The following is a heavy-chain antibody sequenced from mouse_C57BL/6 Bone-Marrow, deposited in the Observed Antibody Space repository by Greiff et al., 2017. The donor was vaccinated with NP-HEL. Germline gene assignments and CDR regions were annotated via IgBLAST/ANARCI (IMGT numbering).Heavy chain of an antibody. J-gene: IGHJ1*03. CDR1: GYTFTDYE. CDR2: IDPETGGT. V-gene: IGHV1-15*01. Sequence: VQLVESGAELVRPGASVTLSCKASGYTFTDYEMHWVKQTPVHGLEWIGAIDPETGGTAYNQKFKGKAILTADKSSSTGYMELRSLTSEDSAVYYCTRWFLPYWYFDVWGTGTTVTVSS. CDR3: TRWFLPYWYFDV. D-gene: IGHD2-3*01.